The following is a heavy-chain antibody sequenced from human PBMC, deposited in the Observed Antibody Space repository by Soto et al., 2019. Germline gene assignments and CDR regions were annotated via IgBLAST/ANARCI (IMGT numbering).Heavy chain of an antibody. D-gene: IGHD3-22*01. Sequence: ASVKVSCKASGGTFSSYGISWVRQAPGQGLEWMGWISTFNGHTQYAQKFQGRVATTTDASTSTVYMELRSLRSDDTAVYYCARDYYYDTTGPLDYWGQGTLVTVSS. CDR2: ISTFNGHT. V-gene: IGHV1-18*01. J-gene: IGHJ4*02. CDR3: ARDYYYDTTGPLDY. CDR1: GGTFSSYG.